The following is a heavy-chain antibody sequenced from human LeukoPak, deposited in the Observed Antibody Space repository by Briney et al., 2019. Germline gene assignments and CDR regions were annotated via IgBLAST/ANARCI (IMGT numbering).Heavy chain of an antibody. CDR3: ARGRGSYYEY. CDR2: ISSSSSTI. J-gene: IGHJ4*02. V-gene: IGHV3-48*01. CDR1: GFTFSSYS. D-gene: IGHD1-26*01. Sequence: PGGSLRLSCAASGFTFSSYSMNGVRQAPGKGLEWVSYISSSSSTIYYADSVKGRFTISRDNAKNSLYLQMNSLRAEDTAVYYCARGRGSYYEYWGQGTLVTVSS.